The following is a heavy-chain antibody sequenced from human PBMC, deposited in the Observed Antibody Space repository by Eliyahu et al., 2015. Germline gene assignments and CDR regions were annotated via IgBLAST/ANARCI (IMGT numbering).Heavy chain of an antibody. V-gene: IGHV4-38-2*01. Sequence: QVQLQESGPGLVKPSETLSLTCAVSGYSISSGYYWGWIRQPPGKGLEWIGSIYHSGSTYYNPSLKSRVTISVDTSKNQFSLKLSSVTAADTAVYYCARRGSARGGVDYFDYWGQGTLVTVSS. CDR2: IYHSGST. J-gene: IGHJ4*02. CDR3: ARRGSARGGVDYFDY. D-gene: IGHD6-6*01. CDR1: GYSISSGYY.